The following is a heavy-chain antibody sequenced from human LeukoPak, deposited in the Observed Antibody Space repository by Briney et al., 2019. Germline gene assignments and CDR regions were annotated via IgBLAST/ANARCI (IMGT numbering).Heavy chain of an antibody. CDR1: GFTFSSYS. Sequence: GGSLRLSCAASGFTFSSYSMNWVRQAPGKGLEWVSSISSSSTYIYYADSVKGRFTISTDNAKHSVYLQMNSLRAEDTAVYYCARDRSHITSDYWGQGTLVTVSS. V-gene: IGHV3-21*01. CDR2: ISSSSTYI. J-gene: IGHJ4*02. CDR3: ARDRSHITSDY. D-gene: IGHD3-10*01.